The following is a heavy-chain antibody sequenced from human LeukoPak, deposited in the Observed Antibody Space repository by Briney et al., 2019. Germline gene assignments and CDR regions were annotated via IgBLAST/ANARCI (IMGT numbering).Heavy chain of an antibody. Sequence: GGSLRLSCAASGFTFSDYYMSWVRQAPGKGLEWVSSITGSSSYIYYADSVKGRFTISRDNAKNSLYLQMNSLRAEDTAVYYCARVLGSSEDYVWGSYRFWGQGTLVTVSS. V-gene: IGHV3-21*01. CDR2: ITGSSSYI. CDR1: GFTFSDYY. J-gene: IGHJ4*02. CDR3: ARVLGSSEDYVWGSYRF. D-gene: IGHD3-16*02.